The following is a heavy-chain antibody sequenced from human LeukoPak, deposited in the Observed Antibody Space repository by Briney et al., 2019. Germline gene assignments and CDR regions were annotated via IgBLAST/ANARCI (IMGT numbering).Heavy chain of an antibody. Sequence: SETLSLTCAVYGGSFSGYYWSWIRQPPGKGLEWIGEINHSGSTNYNPSLKSRVTISVDTSKNQFSLKLSSVTAADTAVYYCAREPPRTFDCWGQGTLVTVSS. CDR3: AREPPRTFDC. J-gene: IGHJ4*02. V-gene: IGHV4-34*01. CDR2: INHSGST. D-gene: IGHD1-14*01. CDR1: GGSFSGYY.